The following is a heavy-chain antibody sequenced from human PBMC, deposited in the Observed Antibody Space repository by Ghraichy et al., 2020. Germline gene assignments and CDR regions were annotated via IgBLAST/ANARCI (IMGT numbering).Heavy chain of an antibody. V-gene: IGHV3-11*01. CDR3: ARDKEEDEGATTFDF. J-gene: IGHJ4*02. CDR1: GFIFSDYY. D-gene: IGHD1-26*01. CDR2: ISTSGTTI. Sequence: GGSLRLSCAASGFIFSDYYMSWIRQAPGKGLEWVAYISTSGTTIYYSDSVKGRFTISRDNAENSLYLQMNSLRVEDTAVYYCARDKEEDEGATTFDFWGQGTLVTVSS.